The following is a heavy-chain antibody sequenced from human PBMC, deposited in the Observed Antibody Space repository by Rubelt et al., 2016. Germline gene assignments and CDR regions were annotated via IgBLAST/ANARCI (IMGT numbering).Heavy chain of an antibody. J-gene: IGHJ4*02. CDR1: GYTFTSYG. D-gene: IGHD4-11*01. CDR2: ISAHNGNT. V-gene: IGHV1-18*01. Sequence: QAQLVHSGVEMRKPGASVKVSCKASGYTFTSYGLSWVRLAPGQGLEWVGWISAHNGNTKSAQKFQGRVTMTTDSPTGTAFLDLKGLRSDDTTSYYCARGAVDSYYLLWGQGTPVIVSS. CDR3: ARGAVDSYYLL.